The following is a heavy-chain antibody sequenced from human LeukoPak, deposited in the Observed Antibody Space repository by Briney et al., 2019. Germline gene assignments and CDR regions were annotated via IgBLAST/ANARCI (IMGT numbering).Heavy chain of an antibody. CDR1: GYTFTGYY. J-gene: IGHJ4*02. Sequence: ASVKVSCKASGYTFTGYYIHWVRQAPGQGLEWMGCINPKSGGTTYTQKFQGRVTLTRDTSISTVYMELSSLRSDDTAVYYCARDLYTTIFYWGQGTPVTVSS. D-gene: IGHD5-18*01. CDR2: INPKSGGT. CDR3: ARDLYTTIFY. V-gene: IGHV1-2*02.